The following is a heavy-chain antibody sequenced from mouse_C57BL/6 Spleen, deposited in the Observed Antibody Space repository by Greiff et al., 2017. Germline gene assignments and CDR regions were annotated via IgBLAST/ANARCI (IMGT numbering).Heavy chain of an antibody. Sequence: QVQLQQPGAELVRPGSSVKLSCKASGYTFTSYWMHWVKQRPIQGLEWIGNIDPSDSETHYNQKFKDKATLTVDKSSSTAYMQLSSLTSEDSAVYYCARESLDYYGSSSLHFDVWGTGTTVTVSS. CDR2: IDPSDSET. CDR1: GYTFTSYW. D-gene: IGHD1-1*01. J-gene: IGHJ1*03. CDR3: ARESLDYYGSSSLHFDV. V-gene: IGHV1-52*01.